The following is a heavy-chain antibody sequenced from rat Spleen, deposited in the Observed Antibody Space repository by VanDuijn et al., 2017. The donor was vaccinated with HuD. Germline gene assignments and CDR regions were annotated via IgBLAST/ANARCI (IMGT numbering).Heavy chain of an antibody. J-gene: IGHJ2*01. Sequence: EVRLQESGPGLVKPSQTLSLTCSVTGYSITSNYWDWIRKFPGNKMEWIGHISYSGSTSYNPSLKSRISITRDTSKNQFFLQLSSVTTEDTATYYCARRRGQVYNNYFDYWGQGVMVTVSS. CDR1: GYSITSNY. V-gene: IGHV3-1*01. D-gene: IGHD1-10*01. CDR2: ISYSGST. CDR3: ARRRGQVYNNYFDY.